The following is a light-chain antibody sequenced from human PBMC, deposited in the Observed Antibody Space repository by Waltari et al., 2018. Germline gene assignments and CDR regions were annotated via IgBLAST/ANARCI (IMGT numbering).Light chain of an antibody. V-gene: IGKV3-11*01. CDR1: ESVSNY. CDR2: DTS. J-gene: IGKJ4*01. Sequence: EIVLTQSPVTLSLAAGERATLSCRPSESVSNYLAWYQQKPGQSPRLLIYDTSKRATGIPARFSGSGYGTDFTLTINNLEAEDFALYYCQQGSSLPLTCGGGTKVEIK. CDR3: QQGSSLPLT.